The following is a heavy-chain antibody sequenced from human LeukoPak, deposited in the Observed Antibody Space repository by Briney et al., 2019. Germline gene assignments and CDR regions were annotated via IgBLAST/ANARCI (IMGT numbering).Heavy chain of an antibody. CDR3: ASGGWATAAAGHNWFDP. J-gene: IGHJ5*02. Sequence: ASVKVSCKASRATFSSYALSWVRQARGQGLEWMGRIIPIFGIANYAQKFQGRVTITADKSTSTAYMELSSLRSEDTAAYYCASGGWATAAAGHNWFDPWGQGTLVTVSS. V-gene: IGHV1-69*04. D-gene: IGHD6-13*01. CDR2: IIPIFGIA. CDR1: RATFSSYA.